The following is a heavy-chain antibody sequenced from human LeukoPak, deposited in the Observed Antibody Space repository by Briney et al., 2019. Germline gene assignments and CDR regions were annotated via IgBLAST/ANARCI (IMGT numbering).Heavy chain of an antibody. J-gene: IGHJ6*02. V-gene: IGHV6-1*01. CDR1: GDSVSSNSAA. D-gene: IGHD5-12*01. Sequence: SQTLSLTCAISGDSVSSNSAAWNWIRQSPSRGLEWLGRTYNRSKWYNDYAVSVKSRITINPDTSKNQFSLRLNSVTPEDTAVYYCARAFIVAKPYGGHYYYYYGMDVWGQGTTVTVSS. CDR3: ARAFIVAKPYGGHYYYYYGMDV. CDR2: TYNRSKWYN.